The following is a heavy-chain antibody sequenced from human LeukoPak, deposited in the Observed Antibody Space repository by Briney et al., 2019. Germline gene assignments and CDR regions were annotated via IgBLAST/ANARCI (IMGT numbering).Heavy chain of an antibody. V-gene: IGHV1-69*06. J-gene: IGHJ5*02. D-gene: IGHD3-16*02. CDR1: GGTFTTYA. CDR3: AREVADYDYVWGSYRHNWFDP. Sequence: PSVNASCKASGGTFTTYAISWVGRSPGQAREGMGGFILIFPTADSAQKFQARVTITADKSTSTAYMELSSLRSEDTAVYYCAREVADYDYVWGSYRHNWFDPWGQGTLVTVSS. CDR2: FILIFPTA.